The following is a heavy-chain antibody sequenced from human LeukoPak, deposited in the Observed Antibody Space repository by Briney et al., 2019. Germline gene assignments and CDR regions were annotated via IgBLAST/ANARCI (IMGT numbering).Heavy chain of an antibody. J-gene: IGHJ4*02. CDR2: INPNSGGT. CDR1: GYTFTGYY. D-gene: IGHD2-2*01. V-gene: IGHV1-2*02. Sequence: ASVKVSCKASGYTFTGYYMHWVRQAPGQGLEWMGWINPNSGGTNYAQKFQGRVTMTRDTSISTAYMELSRLRSDDTAVYYCARWIHCSSTRCSYYFDYWGQGTLVTVSS. CDR3: ARWIHCSSTRCSYYFDY.